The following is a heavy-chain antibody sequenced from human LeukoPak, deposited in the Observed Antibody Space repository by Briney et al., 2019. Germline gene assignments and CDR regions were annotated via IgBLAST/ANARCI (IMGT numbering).Heavy chain of an antibody. CDR3: ARGALGPETVTNYFEY. CDR1: GYTFSDHY. CDR2: INPNSGDT. Sequence: GASVKVSCKASGYTFSDHYMQWVRQAPGQGFEWLGRINPNSGDTSYARKFRGRVTMTRDMSLSTAYMELSRLTFDDTAVYYCARGALGPETVTNYFEYWAQGTLVTVSS. V-gene: IGHV1-2*02. J-gene: IGHJ4*02. D-gene: IGHD4-17*01.